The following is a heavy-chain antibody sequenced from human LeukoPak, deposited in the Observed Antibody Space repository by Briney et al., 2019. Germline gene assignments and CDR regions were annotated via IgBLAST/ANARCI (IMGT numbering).Heavy chain of an antibody. CDR3: ARGLRYTILGGDYY. D-gene: IGHD3-3*01. V-gene: IGHV3-21*06. J-gene: IGHJ4*02. CDR2: ISSSSTYI. CDR1: GFTFSDYN. Sequence: GGSLRLSCAASGFTFSDYNMNWVRQAPGKGLEWVSVISSSSTYIYYADSVKGRFTISRDNAKNSLYLQMNSLRAEDTAVYYCARGLRYTILGGDYYWGQGTLVTVSS.